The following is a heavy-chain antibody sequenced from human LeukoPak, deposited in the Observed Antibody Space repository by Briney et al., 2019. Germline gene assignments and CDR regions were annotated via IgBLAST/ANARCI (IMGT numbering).Heavy chain of an antibody. CDR1: GFTFSDYG. CDR3: TYDYGDYDGPYYFDY. Sequence: GGSLRLSCAASGFTFSDYGMHWVRQAPGKGLEWVAFIRYDGINKYYADSVQGRFSISRDNSKNTLYLDMNSLKTEDTAVYYCTYDYGDYDGPYYFDYWGQGTLVTVSS. D-gene: IGHD4-17*01. CDR2: IRYDGINK. J-gene: IGHJ4*02. V-gene: IGHV3-30*02.